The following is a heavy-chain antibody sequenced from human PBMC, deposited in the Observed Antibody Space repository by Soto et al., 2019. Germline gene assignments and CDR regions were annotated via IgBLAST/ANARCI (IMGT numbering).Heavy chain of an antibody. D-gene: IGHD1-1*01. J-gene: IGHJ6*01. CDR1: GFNFDDYA. Sequence: GGSLRLSGALSGFNFDDYAMHWVRQVPGKGLEWVSGISWTGGSIGYSESVKGGFTISRDNAMKYIYMQLNSLRADDTELYYCENNQTIAPTDKGSGLEVWRQGTTVTISS. CDR3: ENNQTIAPTDKGSGLEV. CDR2: ISWTGGSI. V-gene: IGHV3-9*01.